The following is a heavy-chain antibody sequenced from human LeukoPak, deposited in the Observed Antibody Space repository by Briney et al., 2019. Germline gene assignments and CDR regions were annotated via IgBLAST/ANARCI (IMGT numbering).Heavy chain of an antibody. J-gene: IGHJ6*03. CDR2: IYHSGST. D-gene: IGHD6-13*01. CDR3: ARSSGYSQGYYYYYYMDV. Sequence: SETLSLTCTVSGYSISSGYYWGWIRQPPGKGLEWIGSIYHSGSTYYNPSLKSRVTISVDTSKNQFSLKLSSVTAADTAVYYCARSSGYSQGYYYYYYMDVWGKGTTVTISS. CDR1: GYSISSGYY. V-gene: IGHV4-38-2*02.